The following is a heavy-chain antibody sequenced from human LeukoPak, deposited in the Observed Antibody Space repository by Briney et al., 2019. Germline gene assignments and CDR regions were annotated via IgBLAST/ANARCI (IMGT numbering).Heavy chain of an antibody. Sequence: GGSLRLSCAASGFTVGSYWIHWVRQAPGKGPVWVSRINGDGTNRDYADSVRGRFAISRDNAKNTVYLQMSSLGGEDTAVYYCTRVSTGTSGGWEYWGQGTLVTVSS. CDR2: INGDGTNR. CDR3: TRVSTGTSGGWEY. V-gene: IGHV3-74*01. D-gene: IGHD1-1*01. J-gene: IGHJ4*02. CDR1: GFTVGSYW.